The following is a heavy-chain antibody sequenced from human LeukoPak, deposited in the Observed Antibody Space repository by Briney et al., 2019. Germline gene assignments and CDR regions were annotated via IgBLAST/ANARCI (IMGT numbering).Heavy chain of an antibody. Sequence: GGSLRLSCAASGFTLSSYAIHGVPQAPGKGREGGTFKSFDGSTKYYADPVKGRFTISRDNSKNTLHLQMNSLRAEDTAVYYCARGSTSLYTNCDSWGQGTLVTVSS. CDR2: KSFDGSTK. V-gene: IGHV3-30-3*01. D-gene: IGHD4-11*01. CDR3: ARGSTSLYTNCDS. CDR1: GFTLSSYA. J-gene: IGHJ5*01.